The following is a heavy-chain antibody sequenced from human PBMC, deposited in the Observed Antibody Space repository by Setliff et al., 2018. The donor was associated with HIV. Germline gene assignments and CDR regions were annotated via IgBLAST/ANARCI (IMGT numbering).Heavy chain of an antibody. CDR1: GGTFSNYA. Sequence: SVKVSCKASGGTFSNYAISWVRQAPGQGLEWMGGIIPIFGSTKYAQKFQGRVTITADESTSTAYMELSSVRSEDTAVYYCARAHSGSYYYYYYMDVWGKGTTVTVSS. CDR3: ARAHSGSYYYYYYMDV. V-gene: IGHV1-69*13. D-gene: IGHD1-26*01. CDR2: IIPIFGST. J-gene: IGHJ6*03.